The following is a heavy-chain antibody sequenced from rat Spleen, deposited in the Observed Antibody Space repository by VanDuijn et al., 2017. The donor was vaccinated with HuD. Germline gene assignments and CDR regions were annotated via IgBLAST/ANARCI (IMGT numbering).Heavy chain of an antibody. CDR3: ARHVSYCPDA. D-gene: IGHD1-1*01. CDR1: GFTFSSYW. V-gene: IGHV5-58*01. CDR2: INTDGGST. Sequence: VQLKESGPGLMQPSQTLSLTCTVSGFTFSSYWMYWFRQAPGKGLEWVSSINTDGGSTYYRDSVKGRFTVSRDNAKSTLYLQMDSLRSEDTATYYCARHVSYCPDAWGQGVSVTVSS. J-gene: IGHJ4*01.